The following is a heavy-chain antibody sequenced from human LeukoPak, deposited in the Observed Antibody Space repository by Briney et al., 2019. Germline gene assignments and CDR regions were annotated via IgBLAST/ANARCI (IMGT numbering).Heavy chain of an antibody. D-gene: IGHD3-3*01. CDR1: GAPINSYY. V-gene: IGHV4-59*01. CDR3: ARGIFGMVNNRLHSPYYFDF. Sequence: SVTLSLTCTVSGAPINSYYWNWIRQPPGKGLEWIGYISYTGTTIYSTPLKSRVTMSIDTSKNQFALELTSMTAADTATYYCARGIFGMVNNRLHSPYYFDFWGQGTPVTVSS. J-gene: IGHJ4*02. CDR2: ISYTGTT.